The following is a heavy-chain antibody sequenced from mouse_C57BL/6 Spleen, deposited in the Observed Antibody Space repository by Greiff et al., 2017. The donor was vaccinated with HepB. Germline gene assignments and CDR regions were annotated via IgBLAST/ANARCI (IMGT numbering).Heavy chain of an antibody. Sequence: EVKLQESGGGLVQPKGSLKLSCAASGFSFNTYAMNWVRQAPGKGLEWVARIRSKSNNYATYYADSVKDRFTISRDDSESMLYLQMNNLKTEDTAMYYCVRHGDYSNPYWYFDVWGTGTTVTVSS. CDR3: VRHGDYSNPYWYFDV. CDR2: IRSKSNNYAT. D-gene: IGHD2-5*01. CDR1: GFSFNTYA. V-gene: IGHV10-1*01. J-gene: IGHJ1*03.